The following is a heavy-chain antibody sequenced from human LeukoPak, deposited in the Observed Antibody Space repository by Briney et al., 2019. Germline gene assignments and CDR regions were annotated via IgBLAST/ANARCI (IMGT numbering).Heavy chain of an antibody. J-gene: IGHJ3*02. CDR2: IYYSGST. CDR1: GGSISSCY. V-gene: IGHV4-59*01. Sequence: SETLSLTCTVSGGSISSCYWSWIRQPPGKGLEWIGYIYYSGSTNYNPSLKSRVTISVDTSKNQFSLKLSSVTAADTAVYYLARAVLTMVRVSFAFDIWGQGTMVTVSS. CDR3: ARAVLTMVRVSFAFDI. D-gene: IGHD3-10*01.